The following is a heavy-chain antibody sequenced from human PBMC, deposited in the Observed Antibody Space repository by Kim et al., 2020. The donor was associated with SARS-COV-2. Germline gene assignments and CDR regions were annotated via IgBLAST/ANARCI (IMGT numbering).Heavy chain of an antibody. CDR2: IWYDGSNK. V-gene: IGHV3-33*06. Sequence: GGSLRLSCAASGFTFSNYAMHWVRQAPGKGLEWVAVIWYDGSNKYYADSVKGRFTISRDNSKNTLYLQMNSLRAEDTAVYYCAKDMVRGVIRGMDVWGQGTTVTVSS. CDR1: GFTFSNYA. J-gene: IGHJ6*02. CDR3: AKDMVRGVIRGMDV. D-gene: IGHD3-10*01.